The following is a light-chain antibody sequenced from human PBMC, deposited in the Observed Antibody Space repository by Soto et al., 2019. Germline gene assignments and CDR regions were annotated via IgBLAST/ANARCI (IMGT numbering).Light chain of an antibody. CDR2: KAS. Sequence: DIQMTQFPSTLSASIGDRVTITCRASQTISNWLAWYQQKPGKAPKLLIYKASSLETGVPSRFSGSGSGTEFPLTISSLQPDYFATYYCQPYPRYSAYTFGQGTRLELK. J-gene: IGKJ2*01. CDR3: QPYPRYSAYT. CDR1: QTISNW. V-gene: IGKV1-5*03.